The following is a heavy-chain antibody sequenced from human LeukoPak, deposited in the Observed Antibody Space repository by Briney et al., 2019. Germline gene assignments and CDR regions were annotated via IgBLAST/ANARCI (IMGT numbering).Heavy chain of an antibody. V-gene: IGHV3-7*01. J-gene: IGHJ4*02. CDR2: IKQDGSEK. D-gene: IGHD6-19*01. CDR1: GFTFSSYW. CDR3: ARGTQFHIY. Sequence: GGSLRLSCAASGFTFSSYWMSWVRQAPGKGLEWVANIKQDGSEKSYVDSVKGRFTISRDNAKNALYLQMNSLRAEDTAFHYCARGTQFHIYWGQGTLVTVSS.